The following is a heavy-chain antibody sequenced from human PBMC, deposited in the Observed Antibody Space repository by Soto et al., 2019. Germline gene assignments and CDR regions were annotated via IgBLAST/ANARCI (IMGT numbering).Heavy chain of an antibody. CDR3: ERVGVIQVHRKSDX. CDR2: ISGTGDSI. Sequence: EGSLTLSCAASGFTFSDYYMSWIRQVPGKGLEWVSYISGTGDSIHHEYSVRGRLTISRDNANKSLYLQMNSLRAEETAVYYCERVGVIQVHRKSDXWGQVTLRTVS. J-gene: IGHJ4*02. D-gene: IGHD1-1*01. V-gene: IGHV3-11*04. CDR1: GFTFSDYY.